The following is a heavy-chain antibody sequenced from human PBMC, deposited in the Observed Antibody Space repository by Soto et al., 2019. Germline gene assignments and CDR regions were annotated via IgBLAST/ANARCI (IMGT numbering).Heavy chain of an antibody. V-gene: IGHV4-59*01. CDR3: AGDTYGMDV. Sequence: QVHFQESGPGLVKPSETLSLTCTVSGGSINNYYCNWVRQPPGKGLEWIGSIHYSGTTHYNPSLGSRVTISAARAKNQFSLKLNSVTAADTAVYYCAGDTYGMDVWGQGTTVTVSS. CDR2: IHYSGTT. J-gene: IGHJ6*02. CDR1: GGSINNYY.